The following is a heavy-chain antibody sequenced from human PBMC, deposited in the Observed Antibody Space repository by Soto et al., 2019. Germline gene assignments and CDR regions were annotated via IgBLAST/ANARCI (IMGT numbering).Heavy chain of an antibody. CDR1: DGSVRTSSYY. J-gene: IGHJ6*03. V-gene: IGHV4-39*01. CDR2: IYYSGTT. CDR3: ARISTWSGDYNYQSYYMDV. D-gene: IGHD3-3*01. Sequence: QLRLQESGPGLVKPSETLSLTCTVSDGSVRTSSYYWGWVRQPPGKGLEWIGSIYYSGTTYYKPSLKSRVTMYVDTSKNQFALTLACVTAADTAVYYCARISTWSGDYNYQSYYMDVWGKGTTVTVS.